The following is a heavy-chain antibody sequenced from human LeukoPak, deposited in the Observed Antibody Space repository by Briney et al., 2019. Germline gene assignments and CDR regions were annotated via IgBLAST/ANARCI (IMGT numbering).Heavy chain of an antibody. V-gene: IGHV1-46*01. CDR2: IYPRDGST. CDR3: ARDQEGFDY. CDR1: GYTFTSNY. Sequence: DPVKVSCKASGYTFTSNYIHWVQQAPGQGLEWMGMIYPRDGSTSYAQKFQGRVTVTRDTSTSTVHMELSGLRSEDTAVYYCARDQEGFDYWGQGTLVTVSS. J-gene: IGHJ4*02.